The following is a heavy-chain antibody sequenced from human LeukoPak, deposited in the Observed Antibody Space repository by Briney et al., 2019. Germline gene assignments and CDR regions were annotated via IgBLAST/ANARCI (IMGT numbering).Heavy chain of an antibody. CDR3: ARGGSSTLLWFGELLWGWFDP. CDR1: GFTFSSYW. D-gene: IGHD3-10*01. V-gene: IGHV3-7*01. Sequence: PGGSLRLSCAASGFTFSSYWMSWVRQAPGKGLEWVANIKQDGSEKYHVDSVKGRFTISRDNAKNSLYLQMNSLRAEDTAVYYCARGGSSTLLWFGELLWGWFDPWGQGTLVTVSS. CDR2: IKQDGSEK. J-gene: IGHJ5*02.